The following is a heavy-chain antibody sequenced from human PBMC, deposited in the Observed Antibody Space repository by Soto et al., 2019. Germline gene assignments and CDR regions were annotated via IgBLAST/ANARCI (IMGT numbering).Heavy chain of an antibody. CDR1: GGSFSGYY. Sequence: QVQLQQWGAGLLKPSETLSLTCAVYGGSFSGYYWSWIRQPPGKGLEWIGEINHSGSTNYNPSLKSRVTMSVDTSKNQFSLKLSSVTAADTAVYYCARVPRYYYGSGSNAPYYYYYGMDVWGQGTTVTVSS. V-gene: IGHV4-34*01. D-gene: IGHD3-10*01. CDR2: INHSGST. CDR3: ARVPRYYYGSGSNAPYYYYYGMDV. J-gene: IGHJ6*02.